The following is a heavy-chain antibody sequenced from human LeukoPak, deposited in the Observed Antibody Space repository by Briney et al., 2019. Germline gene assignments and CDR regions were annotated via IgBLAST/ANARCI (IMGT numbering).Heavy chain of an antibody. CDR1: GFTFSNYG. Sequence: GGSLRLSCAASGFTFSNYGMHWVRQAPGKGLEWVAFIRYDGSKKYYADSVKGRFTISRDNSKNTLYLQMNSLRAEDTAIYYCAKKGDPNDYDYFDYWGQGILVTVSS. J-gene: IGHJ4*02. CDR2: IRYDGSKK. D-gene: IGHD4-17*01. V-gene: IGHV3-30*02. CDR3: AKKGDPNDYDYFDY.